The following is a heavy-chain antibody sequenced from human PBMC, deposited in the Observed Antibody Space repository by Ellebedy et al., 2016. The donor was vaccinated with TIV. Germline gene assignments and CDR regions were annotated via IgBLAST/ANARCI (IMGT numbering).Heavy chain of an antibody. D-gene: IGHD1-1*01. CDR1: GGSISPYF. CDR3: ARDSKNGWAFDI. J-gene: IGHJ3*02. CDR2: GHYTGST. Sequence: SETLSLTCTVSGGSISPYFWGWIRQPPEKGLEYIGYGHYTGSTNSNPSLKSRVTISVDSFKNQFSLKLTSVTAADTAVYYCARDSKNGWAFDIWGQGTMVTVSP. V-gene: IGHV4-59*01.